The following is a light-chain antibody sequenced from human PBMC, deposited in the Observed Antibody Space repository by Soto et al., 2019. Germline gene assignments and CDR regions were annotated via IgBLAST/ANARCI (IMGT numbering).Light chain of an antibody. CDR1: QSISNY. V-gene: IGKV1-39*01. CDR2: AAS. CDR3: QQSYSTPRR. J-gene: IGKJ1*01. Sequence: DIQMTQSPSSLSASVGDRVTITCRASQSISNYLNWYQQKPGKAPKLLMYAASSLQGRVPLRFSGSRSGTDFTLTISSLQPEDFATYYCQQSYSTPRRFGQGTKVEI.